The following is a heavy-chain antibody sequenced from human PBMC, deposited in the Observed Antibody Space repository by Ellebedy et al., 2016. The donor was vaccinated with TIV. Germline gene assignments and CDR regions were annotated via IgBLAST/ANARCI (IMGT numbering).Heavy chain of an antibody. CDR1: GGSINSGRFY. V-gene: IGHV4-61*02. J-gene: IGHJ5*02. Sequence: SETLSLXXSVSGGSINSGRFYWNWIRQPAGKGLEWLGRIYTTGGVDYNPSLKGRITMSIDTSKNQLSLRLTSVTAADTAVYYCARGRGINGTTHHFGFDPWGQGTLVTVFS. D-gene: IGHD1-14*01. CDR2: IYTTGGV. CDR3: ARGRGINGTTHHFGFDP.